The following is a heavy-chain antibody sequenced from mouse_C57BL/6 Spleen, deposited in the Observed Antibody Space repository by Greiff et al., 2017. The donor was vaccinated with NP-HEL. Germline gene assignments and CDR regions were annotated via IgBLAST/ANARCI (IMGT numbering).Heavy chain of an antibody. J-gene: IGHJ2*01. V-gene: IGHV1-59*01. Sequence: QVQLQQPGAELVRPGTSVKLSCKASGYTFTSYWMHWVKQRPGQGLEWIGVIDPSDSYTNYNQKFKGKATLTVDTSSSTADMRRSSLTSEDSAVYSGASATTEVAPLGYWGQGTTLTVSS. CDR2: IDPSDSYT. D-gene: IGHD1-1*01. CDR3: ASATTEVAPLGY. CDR1: GYTFTSYW.